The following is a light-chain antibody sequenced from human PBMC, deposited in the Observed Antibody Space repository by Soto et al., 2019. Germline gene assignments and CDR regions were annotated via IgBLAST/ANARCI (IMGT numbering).Light chain of an antibody. V-gene: IGKV3-20*01. CDR1: QSISSS. CDR2: GAS. J-gene: IGKJ4*01. Sequence: EIVLTQSPGTLSLSPGERASLSCRASQSISSSLAWYQQRPGQAPRLLIYGASNRATGIPDRFSGSGSGTDFTLIISRLEPADFAVYFCQQYGGSPPTFGGGAKVEVK. CDR3: QQYGGSPPT.